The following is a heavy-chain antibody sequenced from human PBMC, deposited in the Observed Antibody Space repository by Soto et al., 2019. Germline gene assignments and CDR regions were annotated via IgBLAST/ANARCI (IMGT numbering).Heavy chain of an antibody. CDR3: ARGVGWAPLDY. Sequence: QVQLVQSGAEVKKPGASVKVSCKASGYTFTSYGISWVRQAPGQGLEWMGWISAYNGNTRYAQKLQGRVTMTTDTSTSTADMELRSLRSDETAVYCCARGVGWAPLDYWGPGTLVTVSS. J-gene: IGHJ4*02. CDR1: GYTFTSYG. V-gene: IGHV1-18*01. D-gene: IGHD1-26*01. CDR2: ISAYNGNT.